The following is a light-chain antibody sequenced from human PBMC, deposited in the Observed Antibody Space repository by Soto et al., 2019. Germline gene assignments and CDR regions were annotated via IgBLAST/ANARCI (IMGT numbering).Light chain of an antibody. Sequence: EIVLTQSPGTLSLSPGERATLSCRASQSVSSSYLAWYQQKPGQAPSPLIYGASSRATGIPDRFSGSGSGTDFTLTISRLEPEDFAAYYCLQYGSSPYTFGQGTKLEIK. CDR2: GAS. CDR3: LQYGSSPYT. CDR1: QSVSSSY. J-gene: IGKJ2*01. V-gene: IGKV3-20*01.